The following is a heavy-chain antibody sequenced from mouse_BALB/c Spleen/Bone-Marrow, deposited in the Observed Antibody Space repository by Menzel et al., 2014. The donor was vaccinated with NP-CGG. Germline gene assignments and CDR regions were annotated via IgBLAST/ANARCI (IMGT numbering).Heavy chain of an antibody. D-gene: IGHD2-2*01. J-gene: IGHJ3*01. CDR2: ISNGGGST. Sequence: EVQGVESGGGLVQPGGSLKLSCATSGFTFSDYYMYWVRQTPEKRLEWVAYISNGGGSTYYPDTVKGRFTISRDNAKNTLYLQMSRLKSEDTAMYYCARQGIYYGYDPFAYWVQGTLVTVS. CDR3: ARQGIYYGYDPFAY. CDR1: GFTFSDYY. V-gene: IGHV5-12*02.